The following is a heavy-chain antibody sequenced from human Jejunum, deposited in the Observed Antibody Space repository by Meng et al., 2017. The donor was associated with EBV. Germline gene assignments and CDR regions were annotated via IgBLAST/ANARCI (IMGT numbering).Heavy chain of an antibody. Sequence: GGRGNKPGSPGKVPSRASGGPFTNYAFSWVRQAPGQGLEWIGGVIPIFGTANYAQKFQGRVTLTADKSTSTAYMQLSSLRSEDTAVYYCARSFGGVLADSFDYWGQGTLVTVSS. D-gene: IGHD3-16*02. CDR3: ARSFGGVLADSFDY. J-gene: IGHJ4*02. CDR1: GGPFTNYA. V-gene: IGHV1-69*06. CDR2: VIPIFGTA.